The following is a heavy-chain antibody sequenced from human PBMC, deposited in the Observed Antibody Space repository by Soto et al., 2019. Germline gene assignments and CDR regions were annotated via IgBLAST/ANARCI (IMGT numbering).Heavy chain of an antibody. J-gene: IGHJ5*02. CDR2: ISGSSRYI. CDR1: WFTFSTYT. CDR3: ARGPPLYSSDWYFDP. Sequence: GGSLRLSCAASWFTFSTYTMNWVRQAPGKGLEWVSSISGSSRYIYYADSVKGRFTISRDNAKNSLFLQMNSLKAEDTAVYYCARGPPLYSSDWYFDPWGQGTLVTVSS. D-gene: IGHD6-13*01. V-gene: IGHV3-21*01.